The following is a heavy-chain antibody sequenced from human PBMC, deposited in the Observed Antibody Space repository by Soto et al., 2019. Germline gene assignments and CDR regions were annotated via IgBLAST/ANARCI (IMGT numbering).Heavy chain of an antibody. D-gene: IGHD1-1*01. Sequence: ETLSLTCTVSGGSVSSGSYYWSWIRQPPGKGLEWIGYIYYSGSTNYNPSLKSRVTISVDTSKNQFSLKLSSVTAADTAVYYCARVGGTPSRNFDYWGQGTLVTVSS. V-gene: IGHV4-61*01. J-gene: IGHJ4*02. CDR2: IYYSGST. CDR3: ARVGGTPSRNFDY. CDR1: GGSVSSGSYY.